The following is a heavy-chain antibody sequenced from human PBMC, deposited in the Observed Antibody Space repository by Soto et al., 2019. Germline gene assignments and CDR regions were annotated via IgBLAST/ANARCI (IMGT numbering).Heavy chain of an antibody. CDR1: GGSISSGGYS. Sequence: SETLSLTCAVSGGSISSGGYSWSWIRQPPGKGLEWIGYIYHSGSTYYNPSLKSRVTISVDRSKNQFSLKLSSVTAADTAVYYCARNYYDSSGYYYFDYWGQGTLVTVSS. CDR3: ARNYYDSSGYYYFDY. CDR2: IYHSGST. D-gene: IGHD3-22*01. V-gene: IGHV4-30-2*01. J-gene: IGHJ4*02.